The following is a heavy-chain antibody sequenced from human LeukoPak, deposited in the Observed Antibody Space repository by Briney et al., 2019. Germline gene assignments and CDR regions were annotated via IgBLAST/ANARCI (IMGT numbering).Heavy chain of an antibody. CDR2: INHSGST. Sequence: SETLSLTCAVYGVSFSGYYWSWIRQPPGKGLEWIGEINHSGSTNYNPSLKSRVTISVDTSKNQFSLKLSSVTAADTAVYYCARERYSSGWYRFAYFDYWGQGTLVTVSS. J-gene: IGHJ4*02. CDR1: GVSFSGYY. V-gene: IGHV4-34*01. CDR3: ARERYSSGWYRFAYFDY. D-gene: IGHD6-19*01.